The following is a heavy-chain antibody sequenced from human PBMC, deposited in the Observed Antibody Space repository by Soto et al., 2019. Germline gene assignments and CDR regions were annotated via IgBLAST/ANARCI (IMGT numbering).Heavy chain of an antibody. CDR2: ISGSGGST. D-gene: IGHD2-21*02. J-gene: IGHJ4*02. CDR3: AKGGVLVVTATHFDY. V-gene: IGHV3-23*01. Sequence: GGSLRISCAASGFTFSSYAMSWVRQAPGKGLEWVSAISGSGGSTYYADSVKGRFTISRDNSKNTLYLQMNSLRAEDTAVYYCAKGGVLVVTATHFDYWGQGTLVTVSS. CDR1: GFTFSSYA.